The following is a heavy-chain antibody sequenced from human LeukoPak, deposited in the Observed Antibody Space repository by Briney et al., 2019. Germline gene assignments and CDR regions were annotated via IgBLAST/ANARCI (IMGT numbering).Heavy chain of an antibody. D-gene: IGHD1-14*01. CDR3: AKDFSGTTDY. Sequence: GGSLRLSCAASGFTFSSYAMSWVRQAPGKGLEWVSAISGSGGSTYYADSVKGRFTTSRDNPKNTLYLHMNSLRAEDTAVYYCAKDFSGTTDYWGQGTLVTVSS. V-gene: IGHV3-23*01. CDR1: GFTFSSYA. CDR2: ISGSGGST. J-gene: IGHJ4*02.